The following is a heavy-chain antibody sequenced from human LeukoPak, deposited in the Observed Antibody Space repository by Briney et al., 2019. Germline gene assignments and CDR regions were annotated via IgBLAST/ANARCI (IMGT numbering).Heavy chain of an antibody. CDR1: GYTFTSYY. CDR3: ARESVVTAMLNAFDI. D-gene: IGHD2-21*02. V-gene: IGHV1-46*01. Sequence: ASVKVSCKASGYTFTSYYVHWVRQAPGQGLEWMGIINPSGGSTSYAQKFQGRVTMTRDTSTSTVYMELSSLRSEDTAVYYCARESVVTAMLNAFDIWGQGTMVTVSS. CDR2: INPSGGST. J-gene: IGHJ3*02.